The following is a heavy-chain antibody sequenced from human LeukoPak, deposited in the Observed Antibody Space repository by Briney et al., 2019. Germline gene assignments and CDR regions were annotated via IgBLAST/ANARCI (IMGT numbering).Heavy chain of an antibody. V-gene: IGHV4-39*01. CDR2: IYYSGNT. D-gene: IGHD6-19*01. J-gene: IGHJ5*02. CDR3: SRRGGWAVAGNWFDP. Sequence: SETLSLTCTVSGASISSSSYFWGWIRQPPGKGLEWIGTIYYSGNTYYNPYLQSRGTISVDTSKNQFSLKLSSVTAADTAVYYCSRRGGWAVAGNWFDPWGQGTLVTVSS. CDR1: GASISSSSYF.